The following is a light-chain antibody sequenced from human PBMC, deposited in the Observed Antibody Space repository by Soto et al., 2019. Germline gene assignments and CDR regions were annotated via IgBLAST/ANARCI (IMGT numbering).Light chain of an antibody. CDR2: DAS. CDR1: RSISTY. CDR3: QQYNSYPGT. J-gene: IGKJ1*01. Sequence: DIQMTQSPSSLSASVGDRVTITCRASRSISTYLNWFQQRPGKAPKVLIYDASSLQSGVPSRFSGSGSGTEFTLTISSLQPDDFATYYCQQYNSYPGTFGQGTKVDIK. V-gene: IGKV1-16*01.